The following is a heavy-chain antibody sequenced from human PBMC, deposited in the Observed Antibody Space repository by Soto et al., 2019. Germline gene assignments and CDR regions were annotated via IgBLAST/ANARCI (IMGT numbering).Heavy chain of an antibody. CDR2: INPNSGGT. CDR1: GYTFTGYY. D-gene: IGHD6-13*01. J-gene: IGHJ5*02. V-gene: IGHV1-2*02. Sequence: ASVKVSCKAAGYTFTGYYMHWVRQAPGQGLEWMGWINPNSGGTNYAQKFQGRVTMTRDTSISTAYMELSRLRSDDTAVYYCARGPGIAAAGRGNWFEPWGQGTLVNVSS. CDR3: ARGPGIAAAGRGNWFEP.